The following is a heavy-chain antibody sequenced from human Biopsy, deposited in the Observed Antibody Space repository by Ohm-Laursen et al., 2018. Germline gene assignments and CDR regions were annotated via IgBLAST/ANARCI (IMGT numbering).Heavy chain of an antibody. D-gene: IGHD3-10*01. J-gene: IGHJ4*02. Sequence: GTLSLTCAVYGGPFSGYFWIWIRQAPGKGLEWIGGIDHTGGTNYNPSLKSRVNISQDRSKNQFSLRLDSVTAADTAVYYCARSVDITVVRGYYFDFWGQGTLVTVSS. CDR1: GGPFSGYF. CDR2: IDHTGGT. CDR3: ARSVDITVVRGYYFDF. V-gene: IGHV4-34*01.